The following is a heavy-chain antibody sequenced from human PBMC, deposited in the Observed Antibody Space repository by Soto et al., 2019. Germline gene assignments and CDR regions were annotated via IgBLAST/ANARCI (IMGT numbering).Heavy chain of an antibody. D-gene: IGHD4-17*01. Sequence: GGSLILSSASSGLTFSSFFMHLVRQAQGKGLEWVSAISGSGGSTYYADSVKGRFTISRDNSKNTLYLQMNSLRAEDTAVYYCAKATGDYAFYYFDYWGQGTLVTVSS. J-gene: IGHJ4*02. CDR1: GLTFSSFF. V-gene: IGHV3-23*01. CDR2: ISGSGGST. CDR3: AKATGDYAFYYFDY.